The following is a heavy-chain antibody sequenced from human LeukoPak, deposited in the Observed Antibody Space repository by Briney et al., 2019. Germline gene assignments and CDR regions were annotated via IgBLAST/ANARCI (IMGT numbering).Heavy chain of an antibody. D-gene: IGHD5-24*01. V-gene: IGHV3-9*01. J-gene: IGHJ4*02. CDR2: ISWNSGSI. Sequence: PGRSLRVSCAAPGFTFDDYAMLWVRQTPGKGLEWVSGISWNSGSIGYADSVKGRFTISRDNAKNSLYLQMNSLRAEDTAVYYCARERDGRFFDYWGQGALVTVSS. CDR3: ARERDGRFFDY. CDR1: GFTFDDYA.